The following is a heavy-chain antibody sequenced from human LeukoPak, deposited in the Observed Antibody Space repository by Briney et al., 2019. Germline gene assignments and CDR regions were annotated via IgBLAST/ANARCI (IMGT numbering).Heavy chain of an antibody. CDR1: GFTFSNNG. CDR2: ISWNSGSI. V-gene: IGHV3-9*01. Sequence: QAGVTLRLSCAASGFTFSNNGMNWVRHAPGKGLHWVSGISWNSGSIVYADSVKGRFTISRDNAKNSLYLQMNSLRAEDTALYYCAKEGTYYYDSSGYTRYYYYYMDVWGKGTTVTISS. J-gene: IGHJ6*03. CDR3: AKEGTYYYDSSGYTRYYYYYMDV. D-gene: IGHD3-22*01.